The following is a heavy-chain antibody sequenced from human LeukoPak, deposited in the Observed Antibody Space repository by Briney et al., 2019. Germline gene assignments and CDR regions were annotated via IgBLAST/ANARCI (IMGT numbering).Heavy chain of an antibody. J-gene: IGHJ6*02. V-gene: IGHV1-8*01. Sequence: ASVKVSCKASGYTFTSYDINWVRQATGQGLERMGWMNPNSGNTGYAQKFQGRVTMTRNTSISTAYMELSSLRSEDTAVYYCARPDYGDYGMDVWGQGTTVTVSS. CDR3: ARPDYGDYGMDV. CDR2: MNPNSGNT. D-gene: IGHD4-17*01. CDR1: GYTFTSYD.